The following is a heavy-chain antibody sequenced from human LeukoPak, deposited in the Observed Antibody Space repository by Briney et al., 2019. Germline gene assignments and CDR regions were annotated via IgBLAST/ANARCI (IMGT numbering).Heavy chain of an antibody. Sequence: PSETLSLTCTVSNGSINTYYWSWIRQPPGKGLEWIGYIYYSGSTNYNPSLKSRVTISVDTSKNQFSLKLSSVTAADTAVYYCARHVGNSGSGSYLTYFDYWGQGTLVTVSS. CDR1: NGSINTYY. CDR3: ARHVGNSGSGSYLTYFDY. J-gene: IGHJ4*02. CDR2: IYYSGST. V-gene: IGHV4-59*08. D-gene: IGHD3-10*01.